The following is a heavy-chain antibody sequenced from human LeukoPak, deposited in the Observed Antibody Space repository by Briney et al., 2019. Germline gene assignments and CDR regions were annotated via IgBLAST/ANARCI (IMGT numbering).Heavy chain of an antibody. D-gene: IGHD1-26*01. J-gene: IGHJ4*02. CDR3: AKDKGHPDYYYSDY. CDR2: ISYDGSNK. V-gene: IGHV3-30*18. CDR1: GFTFSSYG. Sequence: GRSLRLSCAASGFTFSSYGMHWVRQAPGKGLEWVAVISYDGSNKYYADSVKGRFTISRDNSKNTLYLQMNSLRAEDTAVYYCAKDKGHPDYYYSDYWGQGTLVTVSS.